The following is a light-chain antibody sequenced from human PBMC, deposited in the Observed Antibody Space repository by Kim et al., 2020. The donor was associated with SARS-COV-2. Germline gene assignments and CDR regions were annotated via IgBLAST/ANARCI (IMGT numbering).Light chain of an antibody. J-gene: IGLJ2*01. Sequence: ELTQPPSVSVSPGQTASIPCSGDKLGDKYACWYQQKPGQSPVLVIYQDRKRPSGIPERFSGSNSGNTATLTISGTQAMDEADYYCQAWDSSTVVFGGG. CDR2: QDR. CDR1: KLGDKY. V-gene: IGLV3-1*01. CDR3: QAWDSSTVV.